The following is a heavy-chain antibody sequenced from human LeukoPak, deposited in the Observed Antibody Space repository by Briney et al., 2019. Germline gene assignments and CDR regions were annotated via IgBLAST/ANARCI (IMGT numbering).Heavy chain of an antibody. Sequence: PGGSLRLSCAASGFTFSSYWMSWVRQAPGKGLEWVANIKQDGSEKFYVDSVKGRFTISRDNAKNSLYLQMNGLRAEDTAVYYCARALRGSSYGYYFDYWGQGTLVTVSS. CDR1: GFTFSSYW. CDR3: ARALRGSSYGYYFDY. J-gene: IGHJ4*02. CDR2: IKQDGSEK. D-gene: IGHD5-18*01. V-gene: IGHV3-7*01.